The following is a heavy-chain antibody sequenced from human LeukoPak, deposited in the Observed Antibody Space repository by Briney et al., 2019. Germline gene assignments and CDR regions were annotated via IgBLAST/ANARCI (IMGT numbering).Heavy chain of an antibody. Sequence: GESLQISCQGSGSRFTTYWIGWVRPLPGKGLEWMGIIYPGDSDTRYSPSFQGQVTISADKSISTAYLQWSSLKASDTAMYYCARRQSPYCSSTSCYGAYFDYWGQGTLVTVSS. CDR3: ARRQSPYCSSTSCYGAYFDY. CDR2: IYPGDSDT. CDR1: GSRFTTYW. V-gene: IGHV5-51*01. J-gene: IGHJ4*02. D-gene: IGHD2-2*01.